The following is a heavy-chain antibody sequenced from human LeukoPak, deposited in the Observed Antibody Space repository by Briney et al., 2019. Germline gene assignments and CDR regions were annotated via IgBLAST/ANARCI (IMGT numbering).Heavy chain of an antibody. CDR3: TRSFKDDF. CDR1: GFSFITYE. J-gene: IGHJ4*02. V-gene: IGHV3-48*03. CDR2: ISTEGGTI. D-gene: IGHD1-26*01. Sequence: PGGSLRLSCEASGFSFITYEMKWVRQAPGKGLEWVSLISTEGGTIHYADSVKGRLTISRDNDKKSLYLEMTSLRLEDSGIYYCTRSFKDDFWGQGNLVTVSS.